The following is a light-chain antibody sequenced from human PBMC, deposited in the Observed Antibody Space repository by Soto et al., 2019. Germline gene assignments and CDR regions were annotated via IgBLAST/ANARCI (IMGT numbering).Light chain of an antibody. V-gene: IGLV2-11*01. Sequence: QSALTQPHSVSGSPGQSVTISCTGTSSDVGGYSYVSWYQQHPGKAPELIIYDVTERPSGVPDRFSGSKSGNTASLTISGRQAEDEADYYCCSYTGSYSYVFGIGTKVTVL. CDR2: DVT. J-gene: IGLJ1*01. CDR1: SSDVGGYSY. CDR3: CSYTGSYSYV.